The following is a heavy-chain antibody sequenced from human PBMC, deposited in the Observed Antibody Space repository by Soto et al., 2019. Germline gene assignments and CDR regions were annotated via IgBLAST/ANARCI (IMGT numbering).Heavy chain of an antibody. CDR3: ARSGYSFAWGY. Sequence: EVQLVESGGGLIPPGGSLRLSCAASGILVNSAYMTWVRQAPGKGLEWLSMINSDGSTLYAESVKGRFTISRDNSKNRLDLQMNSLRAEDTAMYYCARSGYSFAWGYWGQATLVIVTS. J-gene: IGHJ4*02. CDR1: GILVNSAY. CDR2: INSDGST. V-gene: IGHV3-53*01. D-gene: IGHD5-18*01.